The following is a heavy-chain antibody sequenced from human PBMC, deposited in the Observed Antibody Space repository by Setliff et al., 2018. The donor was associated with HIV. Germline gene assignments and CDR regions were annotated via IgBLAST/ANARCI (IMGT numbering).Heavy chain of an antibody. D-gene: IGHD2-21*01. CDR1: GFTFSSYA. V-gene: IGHV3-30*04. Sequence: GGSLRLSCAASGFTFSSYAMHWVRQAPGKGLEWVAVVSYGGTNTYYADSVKGRFIISRDDSESTLFLQMNSLRVDDTAVYYCARVRYCGSPSCRKEFDFWSQGTLVTVSS. J-gene: IGHJ4*02. CDR2: VSYGGTNT. CDR3: ARVRYCGSPSCRKEFDF.